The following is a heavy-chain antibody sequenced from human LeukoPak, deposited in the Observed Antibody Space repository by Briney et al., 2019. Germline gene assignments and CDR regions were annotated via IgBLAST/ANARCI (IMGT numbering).Heavy chain of an antibody. J-gene: IGHJ4*02. V-gene: IGHV3-23*01. CDR2: IGDGT. CDR1: AFSLNAYN. Sequence: GGSLRLSCAASAFSLNAYNMNWVRQAPGKGLEWVSVIGDGTYYADSVKGRFTISRDNSKNTVFLQMNSLRAEDTAVYYCAKKRTTGSGKGTFDYWGQGTLVTVSS. CDR3: AKKRTTGSGKGTFDY. D-gene: IGHD3-10*01.